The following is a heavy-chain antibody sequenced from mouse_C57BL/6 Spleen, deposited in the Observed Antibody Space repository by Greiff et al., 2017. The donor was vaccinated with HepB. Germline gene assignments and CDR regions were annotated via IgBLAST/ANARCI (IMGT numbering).Heavy chain of an antibody. V-gene: IGHV1-4*01. D-gene: IGHD1-1*01. Sequence: VKLMESGAELARPGASVKMSCKASGYTFTSYTMHWVKQRPGQGLEWIGYINPSSGYTKYNQKFKDKATLTADKSSSTAYMQLSSLTSEDSAVYYCARGLRRDYWGQGTTLTVSS. J-gene: IGHJ2*01. CDR1: GYTFTSYT. CDR2: INPSSGYT. CDR3: ARGLRRDY.